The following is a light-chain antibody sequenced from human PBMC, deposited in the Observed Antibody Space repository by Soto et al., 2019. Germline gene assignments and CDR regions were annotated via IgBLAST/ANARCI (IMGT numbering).Light chain of an antibody. CDR3: CSYAGSSTWV. V-gene: IGLV2-14*01. CDR1: RSDVGAYNY. Sequence: QSALTQPASVSGSPGQSIAISCTGTRSDVGAYNYVSWYQQHPGKAPKLMISEVTNRPSGVSDRFSGSKSGNTASLTISGLQAEDEADYFCCSYAGSSTWVFGGGTKLTVL. J-gene: IGLJ3*02. CDR2: EVT.